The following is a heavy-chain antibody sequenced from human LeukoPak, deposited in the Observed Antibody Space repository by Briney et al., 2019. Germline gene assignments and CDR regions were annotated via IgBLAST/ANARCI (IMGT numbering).Heavy chain of an antibody. D-gene: IGHD1-26*01. J-gene: IGHJ5*02. Sequence: GGSLRPSCTVSGFTVSSNSMSWVRQAPGKGLEWVSFIYSDNTHYSDSVKGRFTISRDNSKNTLYLQMNSLRAEDTAVYYCARDYKVLNGFVPREVGATGGWFDPWGQGTLVTVSS. CDR3: ARDYKVLNGFVPREVGATGGWFDP. V-gene: IGHV3-53*01. CDR2: IYSDNT. CDR1: GFTVSSNS.